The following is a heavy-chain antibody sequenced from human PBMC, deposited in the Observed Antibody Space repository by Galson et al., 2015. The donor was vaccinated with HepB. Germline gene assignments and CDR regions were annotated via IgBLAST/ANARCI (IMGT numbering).Heavy chain of an antibody. Sequence: GYTFTSYYMHWVRQAPGQGLEWMGIINPSGGSTSYAQKFQGRVTMTRDTSTSTVYMELSSLRSEDTAVYYCATAWYVDAFDIWGQGTMVTVSS. CDR1: GYTFTSYY. D-gene: IGHD6-13*01. J-gene: IGHJ3*02. V-gene: IGHV1-46*01. CDR2: INPSGGST. CDR3: ATAWYVDAFDI.